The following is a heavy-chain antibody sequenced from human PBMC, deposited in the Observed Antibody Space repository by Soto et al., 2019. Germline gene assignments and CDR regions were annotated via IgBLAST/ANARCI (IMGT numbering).Heavy chain of an antibody. J-gene: IGHJ4*02. CDR1: GGTFSSYA. CDR2: IIPIFGTA. D-gene: IGHD2-15*01. CDR3: ALYCSGGSCYSAPYYFHY. V-gene: IGHV1-69*01. Sequence: QVQLVQSGAEVKKPGSSVKVSCKASGGTFSSYAISWVRQAPGQGLEWMGGIIPIFGTANYAQKFQGRVTITAAESTSTAYMELSSLRSEDTAVYYCALYCSGGSCYSAPYYFHYWGQGTLVTVSS.